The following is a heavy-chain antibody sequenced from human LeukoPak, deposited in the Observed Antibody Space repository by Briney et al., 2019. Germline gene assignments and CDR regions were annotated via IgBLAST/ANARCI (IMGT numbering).Heavy chain of an antibody. CDR2: ISYDGSHK. J-gene: IGHJ4*02. V-gene: IGHV3-30*18. D-gene: IGHD1-7*01. CDR3: AKADDGNYPPHY. Sequence: GGSLRLSCAASGFTFSSYGMHWVRQAPGKGLEWVALISYDGSHKYYADSVQGRFTVSRDNSKNTLYLQMNSLRVEDTAVYYCAKADDGNYPPHYWGQGALVTVSS. CDR1: GFTFSSYG.